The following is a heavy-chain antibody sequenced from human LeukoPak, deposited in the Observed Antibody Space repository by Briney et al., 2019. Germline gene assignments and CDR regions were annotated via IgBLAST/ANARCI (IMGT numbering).Heavy chain of an antibody. J-gene: IGHJ4*02. CDR2: ITDSGGDT. CDR3: VKGSSSSRPYYFDC. V-gene: IGHV3-23*01. CDR1: GFTVSSDY. D-gene: IGHD6-6*01. Sequence: GGSLRLSCAASGFTVSSDYMSWVRQAPGKGLEWVSAITDSGGDTYHADSVKGRFTISRDNSKNMLYLQMNSLRVVDTAVYYCVKGSSSSRPYYFDCWGQGTLVTVS.